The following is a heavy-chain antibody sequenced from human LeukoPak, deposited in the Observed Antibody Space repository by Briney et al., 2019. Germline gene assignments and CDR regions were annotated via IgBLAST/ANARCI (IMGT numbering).Heavy chain of an antibody. Sequence: SETLSLTCTVSGGSLSSSSYYWGWIRQPPGKGLEWIGSIYYSGSTYYNPSLKSRVTISVDTSKNQFSLKRSSVTAADTAVYYCARSIGNWFDPWGQGTLVTVSS. CDR2: IYYSGST. V-gene: IGHV4-39*07. CDR3: ARSIGNWFDP. CDR1: GGSLSSSSYY. J-gene: IGHJ5*02. D-gene: IGHD6-6*01.